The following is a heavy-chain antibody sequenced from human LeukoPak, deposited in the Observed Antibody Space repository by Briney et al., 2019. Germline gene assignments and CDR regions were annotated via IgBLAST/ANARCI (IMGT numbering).Heavy chain of an antibody. CDR3: ARLGRYDVLTGPDY. Sequence: PGESLKISCQGSGSNFTNYWIGWVRQPPGKGLEWMGIIYPGESDPRYSPSFQGQVTISADKSINTAYLRWGSLKAADTAMYYCARLGRYDVLTGPDYWGQGTLVTVSS. J-gene: IGHJ4*02. CDR1: GSNFTNYW. CDR2: IYPGESDP. D-gene: IGHD3-9*01. V-gene: IGHV5-51*01.